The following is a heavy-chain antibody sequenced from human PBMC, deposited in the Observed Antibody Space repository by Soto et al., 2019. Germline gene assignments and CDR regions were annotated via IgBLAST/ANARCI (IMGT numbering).Heavy chain of an antibody. CDR2: FDPEDGET. CDR1: GYTLSELS. V-gene: IGHV1-24*01. J-gene: IGHJ4*02. CDR3: TTGQRPIRFLEWLSRYYFDY. D-gene: IGHD3-3*01. Sequence: ASVKVSCXVSGYTLSELSLHWVRQAPGKGLEWMGGFDPEDGETIYAQKFQGRVTMTEDTSTDTAYMELSSLRSEDSAVYYCTTGQRPIRFLEWLSRYYFDYWGQGTLVTVSS.